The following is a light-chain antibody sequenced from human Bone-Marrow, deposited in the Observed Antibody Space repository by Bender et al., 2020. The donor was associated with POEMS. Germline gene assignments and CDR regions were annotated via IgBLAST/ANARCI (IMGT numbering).Light chain of an antibody. J-gene: IGLJ2*01. CDR2: DTN. Sequence: QAVVTQEPSLTVSPGGTVTLTCGSSTGPVTSSHYPYWFQQKPGQAPKTLIYDTNNKHSWTPARFSGSLLGDKGALTLSGAQPEDEAVYYCLLSYGTGVVIFGGGTKLTVL. CDR1: TGPVTSSHY. CDR3: LLSYGTGVVI. V-gene: IGLV7-46*01.